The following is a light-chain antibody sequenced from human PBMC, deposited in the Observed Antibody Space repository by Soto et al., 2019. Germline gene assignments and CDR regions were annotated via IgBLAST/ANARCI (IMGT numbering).Light chain of an antibody. CDR3: TSYTGNNNYV. V-gene: IGLV2-14*01. Sequence: QSVLTQPASVSGSLGQSITISCTGTSVDVGGYNYVSWYQHHPGKAPRLLIFEVSNRPSGVSNRFSGSKSGNTASLTISGLQAEDDADYYCTSYTGNNNYVFGTGTKVTVL. CDR1: SVDVGGYNY. CDR2: EVS. J-gene: IGLJ1*01.